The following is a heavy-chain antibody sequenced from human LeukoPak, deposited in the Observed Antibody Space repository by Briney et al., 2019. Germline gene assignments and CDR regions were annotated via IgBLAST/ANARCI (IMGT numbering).Heavy chain of an antibody. V-gene: IGHV5-51*01. CDR2: IYPGDSDT. D-gene: IGHD4-23*01. J-gene: IGHJ4*02. Sequence: GESLKISRKGSGYSLTSYWTGWVRQMPGKSLEWMGIIYPGDSDTRYSPSFQGQVTSSADKSISTAYLQWSSLKASDTAMYYCARRSYGGKDFDYWGQGTLVTVSS. CDR3: ARRSYGGKDFDY. CDR1: GYSLTSYW.